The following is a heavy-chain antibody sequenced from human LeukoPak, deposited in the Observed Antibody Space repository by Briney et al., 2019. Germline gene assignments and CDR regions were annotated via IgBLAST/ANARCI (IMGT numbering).Heavy chain of an antibody. CDR3: ARGEFYYDL. D-gene: IGHD3-16*01. J-gene: IGHJ4*02. CDR1: GYIFTSNI. V-gene: IGHV1-18*04. Sequence: ASVKVSCKPSGYIFTSNIISWVRQAPDQGVEWMGWISTLNGYTNYAKNLQGRVTMTRDTSTRTVYMEMTNIRSDDTAVYYCARGEFYYDLWGQGTLVTVSS. CDR2: ISTLNGYT.